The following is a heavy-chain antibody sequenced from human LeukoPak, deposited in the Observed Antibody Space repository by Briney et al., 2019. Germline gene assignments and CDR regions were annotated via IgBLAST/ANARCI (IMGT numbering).Heavy chain of an antibody. J-gene: IGHJ6*02. Sequence: SQTLSLTCAISGDSVSSYRAAWNWIRQSPSRGLEWLGMTYYRSKWYNDYAVSVKSRITINPDTSKNQFFLQLNSVTPDDTSVYYGARDYYYGMDVWGQGTTVTVS. V-gene: IGHV6-1*01. CDR1: GDSVSSYRAA. CDR2: TYYRSKWYN. CDR3: ARDYYYGMDV.